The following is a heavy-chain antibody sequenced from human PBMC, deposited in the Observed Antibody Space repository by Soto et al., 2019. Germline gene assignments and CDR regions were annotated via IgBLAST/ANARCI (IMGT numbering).Heavy chain of an antibody. CDR1: GGSISSYY. Sequence: QVQLQESGPGLVKPSETLSLTCTVSGGSISSYYWSWIRQPPVKGLEWIGYIYYSGSTNYNPSLKTRVTISVDTSKNPFSLKLSSVTAADTAVYYCAREGLTGTIGLYYYYGMDVWGQGTTVTVSS. V-gene: IGHV4-59*01. D-gene: IGHD1-7*01. J-gene: IGHJ6*02. CDR2: IYYSGST. CDR3: AREGLTGTIGLYYYYGMDV.